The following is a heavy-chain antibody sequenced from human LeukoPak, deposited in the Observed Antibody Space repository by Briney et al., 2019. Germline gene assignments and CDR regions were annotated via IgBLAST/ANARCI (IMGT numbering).Heavy chain of an antibody. CDR2: TYYRSTLYN. CDR3: ARRLAPDGWFDP. CDR1: GDSFSSNSAA. Sequence: SQTLSLTCAISGDSFSSNSAAWDWLRQSPSRGLEWLGRTYYRSTLYNDYAVSVRGLITGNPDTSKNRFSLHLISVAPEDTAVYFWARRLAPDGWFDPWGQGILVTVS. D-gene: IGHD6-19*01. J-gene: IGHJ5*02. V-gene: IGHV6-1*01.